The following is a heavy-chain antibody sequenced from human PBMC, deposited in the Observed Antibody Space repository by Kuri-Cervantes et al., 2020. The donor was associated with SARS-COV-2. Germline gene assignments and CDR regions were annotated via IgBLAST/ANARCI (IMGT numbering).Heavy chain of an antibody. V-gene: IGHV1-69*10. D-gene: IGHD2-21*01. CDR2: FTPIPGVS. J-gene: IGHJ3*02. CDR3: ARDSPSPKLCGGTCYSGDGFDI. Sequence: SVKVSCKTSGATFTSLGIVWVRQAPGQGLEWMGAFTPIPGVSSTAQKFRDRVTITADESTATVYMEMRSLRSEDTAIYYCARDSPSPKLCGGTCYSGDGFDIWGQGTLVTVSS. CDR1: GATFTSLG.